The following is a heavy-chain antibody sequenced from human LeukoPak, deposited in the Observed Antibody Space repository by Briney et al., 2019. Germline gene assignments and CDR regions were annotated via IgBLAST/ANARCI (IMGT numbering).Heavy chain of an antibody. J-gene: IGHJ3*02. V-gene: IGHV4-59*08. CDR2: IYYSGST. CDR3: ARRQNTGYSSSWSAGAFDI. D-gene: IGHD6-13*01. Sequence: SETLSLTCTVSGGSISSYYWSWIRQPPGKGLEWIGYIYYSGSTNYNPSLKSRVTISVDTSKNQFSLKLSSVTAADTAVYYCARRQNTGYSSSWSAGAFDIWGQGTMVTVSS. CDR1: GGSISSYY.